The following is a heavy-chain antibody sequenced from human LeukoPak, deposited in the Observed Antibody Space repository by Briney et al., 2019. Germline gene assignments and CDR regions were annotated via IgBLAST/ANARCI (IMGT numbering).Heavy chain of an antibody. CDR3: AREGVGGSALTFDI. Sequence: SETLSLTCTVSGGSISSYYWSWIRQPAGKGLEWIGRFYTSGSTNYNPSLKSRVTMSVDTSKNQFSLKLSSVTAADTAVYYCAREGVGGSALTFDIWGQGTMVTVSS. D-gene: IGHD2-15*01. J-gene: IGHJ3*02. V-gene: IGHV4-4*07. CDR2: FYTSGST. CDR1: GGSISSYY.